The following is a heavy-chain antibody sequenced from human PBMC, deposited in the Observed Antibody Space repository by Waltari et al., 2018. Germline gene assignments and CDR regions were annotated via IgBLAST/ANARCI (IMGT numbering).Heavy chain of an antibody. CDR3: AREDTVIRAVPF. J-gene: IGHJ4*02. CDR1: GFSISNHW. CDR2: IRQDGNED. Sequence: EVRLVESGGGLVQPGGSLRLSCAASGFSISNHWMTWVRQPPGKGLEWVANIRQDGNEDLYLDSVKGRFTISRDNAKNSLYLQMNGLRAEDTAVYYCAREDTVIRAVPFWGQGTLVTVSS. V-gene: IGHV3-7*01. D-gene: IGHD3-10*01.